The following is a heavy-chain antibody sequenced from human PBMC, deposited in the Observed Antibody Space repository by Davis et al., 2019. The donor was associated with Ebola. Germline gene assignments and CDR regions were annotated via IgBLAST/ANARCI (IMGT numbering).Heavy chain of an antibody. J-gene: IGHJ5*02. CDR3: ARDCGGDCYYNWFDP. D-gene: IGHD2-21*02. CDR2: IYYSGST. CDR1: GGSISSYY. Sequence: MPSETLSLTCNVSGGSISSYYWSWIRQPPGKGLEWIGYIYYSGSTNYNPSLKSRVSISVDTSKNQISLKLSSVTAADTAVYYCARDCGGDCYYNWFDPWGQGTLVTVPS. V-gene: IGHV4-59*01.